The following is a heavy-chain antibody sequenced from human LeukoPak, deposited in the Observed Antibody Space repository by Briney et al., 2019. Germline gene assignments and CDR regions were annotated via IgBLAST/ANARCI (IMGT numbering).Heavy chain of an antibody. Sequence: PGRSLRLSCAASGFTFSSYGVHWVRQAPGKGLEWVAVISYDGSSKYYADSVKGRFTISRDNSKNTLYLQMNSLRAEDTAVYYCAKDRAGADYYDSSGLFDYWGQGTLVTVSS. V-gene: IGHV3-30*18. CDR3: AKDRAGADYYDSSGLFDY. CDR2: ISYDGSSK. J-gene: IGHJ4*02. CDR1: GFTFSSYG. D-gene: IGHD3-22*01.